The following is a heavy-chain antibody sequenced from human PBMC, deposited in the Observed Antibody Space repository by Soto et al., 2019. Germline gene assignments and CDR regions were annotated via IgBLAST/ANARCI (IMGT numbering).Heavy chain of an antibody. V-gene: IGHV3-30*18. CDR1: GFNFDNYV. CDR3: AKDRVGGTFYTPLAF. CDR2: ITYDGSFQ. D-gene: IGHD1-7*01. J-gene: IGHJ4*02. Sequence: LRLSCQASGFNFDNYVMHWVRQAPGKGLEWVAVITYDGSFQYYADSVKGRFTISRDNSKNTLSLHLNTLKPEDTAVYHCAKDRVGGTFYTPLAFWGQGTLVTVSS.